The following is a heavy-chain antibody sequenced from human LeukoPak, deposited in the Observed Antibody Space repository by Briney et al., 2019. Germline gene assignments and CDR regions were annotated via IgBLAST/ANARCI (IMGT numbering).Heavy chain of an antibody. V-gene: IGHV1-2*06. J-gene: IGHJ4*02. D-gene: IGHD5-12*01. CDR2: INLIHGGT. CDR1: GYTFTGYY. CDR3: ARAASGYDYEDY. Sequence: ASVKVSCKASGYTFTGYYMHWVRQAPGQGLEWMGRINLIHGGTNYAQRFQGRVTMTRDTSISTAYMELSRLTSDDTAVYYCARAASGYDYEDYWGQGTLVTVSS.